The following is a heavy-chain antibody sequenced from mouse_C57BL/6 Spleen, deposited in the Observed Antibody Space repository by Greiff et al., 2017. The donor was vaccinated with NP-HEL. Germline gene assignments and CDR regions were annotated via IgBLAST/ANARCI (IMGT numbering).Heavy chain of an antibody. D-gene: IGHD1-1*01. CDR1: GYTFTSYW. V-gene: IGHV1-69*01. CDR3: ARATTVVVPYYFDY. J-gene: IGHJ2*01. CDR2: IDPSDSYT. Sequence: QVQLQQPGAELVMPGASVKLSCKASGYTFTSYWMHWVKQRPGQGLEWIGEIDPSDSYTNYNQKFKGKSTLTVDKSSSTAYMQLSSLTSEDSAVYYCARATTVVVPYYFDYWGQGTTLTVSS.